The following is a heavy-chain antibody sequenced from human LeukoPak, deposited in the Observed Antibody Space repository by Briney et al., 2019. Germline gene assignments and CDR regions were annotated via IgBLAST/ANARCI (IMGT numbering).Heavy chain of an antibody. Sequence: GGSPRLSCAASGFTFNQYWMHWVRQAPGAGLEWVSRLKTDGSRTNYADSVKGRFTISRDNARNTVYLQMNSLRAEDTAVYYCSRDHPGSNSLDYWGQGTLVTVSS. D-gene: IGHD4-11*01. J-gene: IGHJ4*02. CDR3: SRDHPGSNSLDY. CDR2: LKTDGSRT. CDR1: GFTFNQYW. V-gene: IGHV3-74*01.